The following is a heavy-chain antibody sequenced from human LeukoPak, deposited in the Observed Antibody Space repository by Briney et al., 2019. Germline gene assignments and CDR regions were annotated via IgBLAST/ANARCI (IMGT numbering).Heavy chain of an antibody. D-gene: IGHD1-26*01. CDR3: ARDFTLGGSDTFDI. CDR1: GFTFSSYW. J-gene: IGHJ3*02. Sequence: GGSLRLSCAASGFTFSSYWMSWVRQAPGKGLEWVANIKQDGSEKYYVDSVKGRFTISRDNAKNSLYLQMNSLRAEDTAVYYCARDFTLGGSDTFDIWGQGTMVTVSS. CDR2: IKQDGSEK. V-gene: IGHV3-7*01.